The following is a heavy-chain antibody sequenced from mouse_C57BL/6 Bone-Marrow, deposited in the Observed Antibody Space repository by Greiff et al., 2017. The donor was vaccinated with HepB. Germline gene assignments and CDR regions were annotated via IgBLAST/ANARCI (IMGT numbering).Heavy chain of an antibody. V-gene: IGHV5-15*01. CDR2: ISNLAYSI. CDR3: ARKGDYYGSSYWYFDV. J-gene: IGHJ1*03. Sequence: DVKLVESGGGLVQPGGSLKLSCAASGFTFSDYGMAWVRQAPRKGPEWVAFISNLAYSIYYADTVTGRFTISRENAKNTLYLEMSSLRSEETAMYYCARKGDYYGSSYWYFDVWGTGTTVTVSS. D-gene: IGHD1-1*01. CDR1: GFTFSDYG.